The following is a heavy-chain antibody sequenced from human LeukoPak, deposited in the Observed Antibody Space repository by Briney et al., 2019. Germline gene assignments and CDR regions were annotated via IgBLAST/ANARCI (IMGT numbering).Heavy chain of an antibody. D-gene: IGHD6-13*01. CDR2: TYYRSKWYN. J-gene: IGHJ4*02. CDR3: ARVDRAISTTGTLTG. Sequence: SQTLSLTFAISGDTVSSNTAAWNWIRQSPSRGLEWLGRTYYRSKWYNDYALSVKSRITINADTSKNQFSLQLNSVTPEDTAVYYCARVDRAISTTGTLTGWGQGTLVTVSS. CDR1: GDTVSSNTAA. V-gene: IGHV6-1*01.